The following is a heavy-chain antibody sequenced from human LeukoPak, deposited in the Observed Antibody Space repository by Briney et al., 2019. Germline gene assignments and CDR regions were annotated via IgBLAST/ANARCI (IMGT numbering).Heavy chain of an antibody. D-gene: IGHD3-22*01. CDR1: GFSLSTSGMC. CDR2: IDWDDDK. CDR3: ALTLYYYDSSGYYLYYFDY. Sequence: GSGPTLVNPTQTLTLACTFSGFSLSTSGMCVSWIRQPPGKALEWLALIDWDDDKYYSTSLKTRLTISKDTSKNQVVLTMTNMDPVDTATYYCALTLYYYDSSGYYLYYFDYWGQGTLVTVSS. J-gene: IGHJ4*02. V-gene: IGHV2-70*01.